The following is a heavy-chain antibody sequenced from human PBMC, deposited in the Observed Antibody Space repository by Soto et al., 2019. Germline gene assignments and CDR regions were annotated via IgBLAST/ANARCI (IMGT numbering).Heavy chain of an antibody. Sequence: SETLSLTCTVSGGSISSGDYYWSWIRQPPGKGLEWIAYIYYSGTTYYNPSLKSRLTISVDTSMNQFSLKLSSVTAADTAVYYCARGPIWFGELLPTDNWFDPWGQGTLVTVSS. CDR1: GGSISSGDYY. V-gene: IGHV4-30-4*01. CDR2: IYYSGTT. J-gene: IGHJ5*02. D-gene: IGHD3-10*01. CDR3: ARGPIWFGELLPTDNWFDP.